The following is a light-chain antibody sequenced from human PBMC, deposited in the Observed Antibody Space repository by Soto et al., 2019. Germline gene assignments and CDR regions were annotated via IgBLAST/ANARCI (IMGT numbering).Light chain of an antibody. Sequence: DIQLTQSPSSLSASVGDGVTITCRASQNIGICLDWYQQKAVKAPKHLVFGASTLQSGVPPTIGGSGSWTEVTPIIASLQPDDFAAYYCQQHETFSGTFGPGTKVDI. J-gene: IGKJ1*01. CDR2: GAS. CDR3: QQHETFSGT. CDR1: QNIGIC. V-gene: IGKV1-39*01.